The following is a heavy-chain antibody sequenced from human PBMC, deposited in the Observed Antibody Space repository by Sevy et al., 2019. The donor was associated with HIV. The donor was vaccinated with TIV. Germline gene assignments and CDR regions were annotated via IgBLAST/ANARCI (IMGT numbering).Heavy chain of an antibody. CDR2: INHSGST. J-gene: IGHJ6*02. CDR1: GGSFSGYY. CDR3: ARSIYCSGGSCYYYYGMDV. V-gene: IGHV4-34*01. Sequence: SETLSLTCAVYGGSFSGYYWSWIRQPPGKGLEWIGEINHSGSTNYNPSLKSRVTISVDTSKHQFSLKLSSVTAADTAVYYCARSIYCSGGSCYYYYGMDVWGQGTTVTVSS. D-gene: IGHD2-15*01.